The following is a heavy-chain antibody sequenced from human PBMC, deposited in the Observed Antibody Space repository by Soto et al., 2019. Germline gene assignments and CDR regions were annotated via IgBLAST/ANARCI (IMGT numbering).Heavy chain of an antibody. Sequence: GGSLRLSCAASGFTFSSYWMSWVRQAPGKGLEWVANIKQDGSEKYYVDSVKGRFTISRDNAKNSLYLQMNSLRAEDTAVYYCARDGYSSSWYTTYFAYWGQGTLVTVSS. CDR3: ARDGYSSSWYTTYFAY. CDR2: IKQDGSEK. V-gene: IGHV3-7*01. D-gene: IGHD6-13*01. CDR1: GFTFSSYW. J-gene: IGHJ4*02.